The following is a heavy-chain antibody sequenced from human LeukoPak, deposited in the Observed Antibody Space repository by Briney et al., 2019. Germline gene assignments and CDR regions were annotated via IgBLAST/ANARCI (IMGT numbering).Heavy chain of an antibody. CDR1: GGSISSYY. Sequence: SETLSLTCTVSGGSISSYYWSWIRQPAGKGLEWSGRIYTRGTTDYNPSLRSRVTMSLDTSKNQFSLRLSSVTAADTAVYYCAKFSTRWLVLDFYHYYMDVWGKGTTVTASS. CDR3: AKFSTRWLVLDFYHYYMDV. CDR2: IYTRGTT. J-gene: IGHJ6*03. V-gene: IGHV4-4*07. D-gene: IGHD6-19*01.